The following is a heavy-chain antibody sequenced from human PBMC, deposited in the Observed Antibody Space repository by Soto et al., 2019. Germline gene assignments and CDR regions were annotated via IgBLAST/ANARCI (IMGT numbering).Heavy chain of an antibody. D-gene: IGHD3-16*01. J-gene: IGHJ5*02. CDR3: ARDFVYVAS. V-gene: IGHV4-61*01. CDR2: VYQNGRT. Sequence: SDILSVTCHVSAGSFTSCLYSWSWIRQPPGKGLEWIGYVYQNGRTRYNPSIKSRVSISMDTSKNQFSLNLDSVTAADMALYLCARDFVYVASWGQGTLVT. CDR1: AGSFTSCLYS.